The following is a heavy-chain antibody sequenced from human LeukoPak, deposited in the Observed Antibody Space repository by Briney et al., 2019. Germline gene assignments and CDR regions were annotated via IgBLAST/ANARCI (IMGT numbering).Heavy chain of an antibody. J-gene: IGHJ4*02. CDR2: ISSSSSYI. V-gene: IGHV3-21*01. D-gene: IGHD5-12*01. CDR1: GFTFSSYS. Sequence: GGSLRLSCAASGFTFSSYSMNGVRQAPGKGLEWVSCISSSSSYIYYADSVKGRFTISRDNAKNSLYLQMSSLRAEDTAVYYCATAVRGSVVAYYFDYWGQGTLVTVSS. CDR3: ATAVRGSVVAYYFDY.